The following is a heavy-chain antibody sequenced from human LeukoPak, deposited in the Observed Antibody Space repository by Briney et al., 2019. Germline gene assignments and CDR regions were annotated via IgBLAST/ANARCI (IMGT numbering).Heavy chain of an antibody. Sequence: ASVKVSCKASGYTFTGYYMHWVRQAPGQGLEWMGWINPNSGGTNYAQKFQGRVSMTRDTSINTAYMEVSRLTSDDTAVYYCARMGSAIDYWGQGTLVTVSS. D-gene: IGHD1-26*01. CDR1: GYTFTGYY. J-gene: IGHJ4*02. CDR3: ARMGSAIDY. CDR2: INPNSGGT. V-gene: IGHV1-2*02.